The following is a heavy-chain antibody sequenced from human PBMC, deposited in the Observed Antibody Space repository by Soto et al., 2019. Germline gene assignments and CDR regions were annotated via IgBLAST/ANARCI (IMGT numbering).Heavy chain of an antibody. J-gene: IGHJ4*02. CDR1: GFTFSSYW. Sequence: PGGSLRLSCAASGFTFSSYWMSWVRQAPGKGLEWVANIKQDGSEKYYVDSVKGRFTISRDNAKNSLFLQMNSLRAEDTAVYYCARVPRYFDWLLGQDYFAYWGQGTLVTVYS. V-gene: IGHV3-7*01. D-gene: IGHD3-9*01. CDR3: ARVPRYFDWLLGQDYFAY. CDR2: IKQDGSEK.